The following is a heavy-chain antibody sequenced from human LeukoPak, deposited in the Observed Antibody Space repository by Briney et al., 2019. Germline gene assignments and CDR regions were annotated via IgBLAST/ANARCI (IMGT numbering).Heavy chain of an antibody. Sequence: KSSETLSLTCTVSGGSISSYYWSWIRQPPGKGLEWIGYIYYSGSTNYNPSLKSRVTISVDTSKNQFSLKLSSVTAADTAVYYCARARTPPIGSYYFDYWGQGTLVTVSS. CDR1: GGSISSYY. D-gene: IGHD3-10*01. V-gene: IGHV4-59*01. CDR2: IYYSGST. J-gene: IGHJ4*02. CDR3: ARARTPPIGSYYFDY.